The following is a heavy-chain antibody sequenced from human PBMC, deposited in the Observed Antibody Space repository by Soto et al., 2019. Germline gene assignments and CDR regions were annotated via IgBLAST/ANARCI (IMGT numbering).Heavy chain of an antibody. J-gene: IGHJ4*02. V-gene: IGHV4-28*03. D-gene: IGHD2-2*03. CDR2: IYYNGTT. Sequence: PSETLSLTCAVSGYSISSSNWWGWIRQPPGKGLEWIGYIYYNGTTNYNPSLKSRVTMSVDTSKNHFSLKLTSVTTADTAVYFCAREGNLGRWIQPLDSWGQGTLVTVSS. CDR1: GYSISSSNW. CDR3: AREGNLGRWIQPLDS.